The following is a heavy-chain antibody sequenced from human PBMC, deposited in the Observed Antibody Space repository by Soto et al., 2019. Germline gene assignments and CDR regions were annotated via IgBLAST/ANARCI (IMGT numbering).Heavy chain of an antibody. CDR3: ARDYCPGGVCYTIFDY. J-gene: IGHJ4*02. Sequence: EVQLVESGGNLAQPGGSLRLSCAASGCTFSTYPMHWVRQGPGTGLEYVAGISGNGGSTHYANSVKGRFTISRDNSKRTLYLQMGSLSADDMAVYYCARDYCPGGVCYTIFDYWGQGTLVTVSS. CDR1: GCTFSTYP. D-gene: IGHD2-8*02. V-gene: IGHV3-64*01. CDR2: ISGNGGST.